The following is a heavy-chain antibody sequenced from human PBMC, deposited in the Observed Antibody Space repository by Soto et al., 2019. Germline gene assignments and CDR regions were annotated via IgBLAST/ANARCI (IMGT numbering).Heavy chain of an antibody. D-gene: IGHD4-17*01. CDR2: FDPDEAET. J-gene: IGHJ4*02. CDR1: GYTLNEVA. V-gene: IGHV1-24*01. Sequence: QVQLVQSGAEVKKPGASVKVSCKVSGYTLNEVAMHWVRQAPGKGLEWLGGFDPDEAETIYAQHFQGRVTMTEDTSTDSVYMELSSLRSEDTALYFCTTYHGDYNLVHWGQGTRVTVSS. CDR3: TTYHGDYNLVH.